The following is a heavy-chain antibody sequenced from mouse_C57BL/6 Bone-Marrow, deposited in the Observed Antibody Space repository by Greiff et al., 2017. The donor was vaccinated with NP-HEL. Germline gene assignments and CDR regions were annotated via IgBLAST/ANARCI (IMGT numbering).Heavy chain of an antibody. Sequence: QVQLQQPGTELVKPGASVKLSCKASGYTFTSYWMHWLRQRPGQGLEWIGNINPNNGGTNDNEKFKTKATMTVDKSSSTAYMQLSSLTSEASAVYYCASDSVYAFYYWGQGTTLTVSS. CDR3: ASDSVYAFYY. J-gene: IGHJ2*01. D-gene: IGHD3-2*02. CDR2: INPNNGGT. V-gene: IGHV1-53*01. CDR1: GYTFTSYW.